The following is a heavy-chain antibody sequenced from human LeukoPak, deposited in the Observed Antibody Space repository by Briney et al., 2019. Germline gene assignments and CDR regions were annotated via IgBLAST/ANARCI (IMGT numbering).Heavy chain of an antibody. V-gene: IGHV4-39*01. CDR3: ARHRDYATVFDH. J-gene: IGHJ5*02. Sequence: PSETLSLTCTVSGGSISSSSYYWGWIRQPPGKGLEWIGSIYYSGSTYYNPSLKSRVTISVDTSKNQFSLKLSSVSAADTAVYYCARHRDYATVFDHWGQGTLVTVSS. D-gene: IGHD2-8*01. CDR1: GGSISSSSYY. CDR2: IYYSGST.